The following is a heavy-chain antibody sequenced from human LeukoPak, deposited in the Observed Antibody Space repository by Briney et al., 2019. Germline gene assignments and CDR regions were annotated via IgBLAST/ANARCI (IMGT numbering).Heavy chain of an antibody. Sequence: ASVKVSCKASGYTFTGYYMHWVRQAPGQGLEWMGWINPNSGGTNYAQKFQGRVIMTRDTSISTAYMELSRLRSDDTAVYYCARGRYSSGWDFDYWGQGTLVTVSS. D-gene: IGHD6-19*01. CDR1: GYTFTGYY. CDR2: INPNSGGT. J-gene: IGHJ4*02. V-gene: IGHV1-2*02. CDR3: ARGRYSSGWDFDY.